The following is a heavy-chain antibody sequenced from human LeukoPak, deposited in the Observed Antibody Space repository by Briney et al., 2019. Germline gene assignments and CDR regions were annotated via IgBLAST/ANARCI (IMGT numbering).Heavy chain of an antibody. V-gene: IGHV4-59*01. D-gene: IGHD3-3*01. CDR3: ARGTRLGQPRTIRFDP. J-gene: IGHJ5*02. CDR1: GGSISSYY. CDR2: IYYSGST. Sequence: SETLSLTCTVSGGSISSYYWSWIRQPPGKGLEWIGYIYYSGSTNYNPSLKSRVTISVDTSENQFSLKLSSVTAADTAVYYCARGTRLGQPRTIRFDPWGQGTLVTVSS.